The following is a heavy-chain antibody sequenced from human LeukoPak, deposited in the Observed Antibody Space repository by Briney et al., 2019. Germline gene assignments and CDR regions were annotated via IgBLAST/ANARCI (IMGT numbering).Heavy chain of an antibody. Sequence: PSETLSLSCAVLGGSFSGYYWSWIRQPPGTGLESIGEISHSGSTNYNPSLKSRVTISLDMSKNHFSLKLNSVTAADPAVYYCARPTSWVNYFDPWGQGTLVTVS. CDR3: ARPTSWVNYFDP. CDR1: GGSFSGYY. D-gene: IGHD1-7*01. V-gene: IGHV4-34*01. J-gene: IGHJ5*02. CDR2: ISHSGST.